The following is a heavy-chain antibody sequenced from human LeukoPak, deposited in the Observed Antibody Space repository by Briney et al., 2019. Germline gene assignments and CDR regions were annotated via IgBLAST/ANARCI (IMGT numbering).Heavy chain of an antibody. D-gene: IGHD4-17*01. CDR2: ISSSSSYI. CDR1: GFTFSSYS. J-gene: IGHJ6*02. CDR3: ARDRNGDYRYYYYGMDV. Sequence: GGSLRLSCAASGFTFSSYSMNWVRQAPGKGLEWVSSISSSSSYIYYADSVKGRFTISRDNAKNSPYLQMNSLRAEDTAVYYCARDRNGDYRYYYYGMDVWGQGTTVTVSS. V-gene: IGHV3-21*01.